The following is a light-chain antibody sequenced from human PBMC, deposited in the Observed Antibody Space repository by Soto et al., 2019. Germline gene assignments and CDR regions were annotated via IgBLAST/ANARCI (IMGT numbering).Light chain of an antibody. CDR2: DAS. CDR1: QSISSW. Sequence: DIQMTKSPSTLSASVGDRVTITCRASQSISSWLAWYQQKPGKAPKLLIYDASGLESGVPSRFSGSGSATEFTLTISSLQPDDFATYYCQQYNNYWTFGQGTKVDIK. V-gene: IGKV1-5*01. CDR3: QQYNNYWT. J-gene: IGKJ1*01.